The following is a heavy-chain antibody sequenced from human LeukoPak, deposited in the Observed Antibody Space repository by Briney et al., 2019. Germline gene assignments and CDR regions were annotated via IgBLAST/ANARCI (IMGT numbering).Heavy chain of an antibody. Sequence: GGSLRLSCAAAGFTFSSYWMSWVRQAPGKGLEWVANIKQDGSEKYYVDSVKGRFTISRDNAKNSLYPQMNSLRAEDTAVYYCARGTTAAAGTFDYWGQGTLATVSS. V-gene: IGHV3-7*01. CDR3: ARGTTAAAGTFDY. D-gene: IGHD6-13*01. CDR2: IKQDGSEK. CDR1: GFTFSSYW. J-gene: IGHJ4*02.